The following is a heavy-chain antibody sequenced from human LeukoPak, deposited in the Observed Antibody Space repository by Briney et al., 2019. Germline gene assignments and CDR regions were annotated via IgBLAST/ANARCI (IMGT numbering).Heavy chain of an antibody. D-gene: IGHD3-9*01. V-gene: IGHV4-4*07. J-gene: IGHJ6*03. CDR3: ARGGYYDILTGYYIPYYMDA. CDR1: GGSISSYY. Sequence: PSETLSLTCTVSGGSISSYYWSWIRQPAGKGLEWIGRIYTSGSTNYNPSLKSRVTMSVDTSKNQFSLKLSSVTAADTAVYYCARGGYYDILTGYYIPYYMDAWGKGTTVTVSS. CDR2: IYTSGST.